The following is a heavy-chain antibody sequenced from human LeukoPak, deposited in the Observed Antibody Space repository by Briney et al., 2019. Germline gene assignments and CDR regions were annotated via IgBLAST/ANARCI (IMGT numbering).Heavy chain of an antibody. Sequence: SQTLSLTCTVSGGSISSGDYYWSWIRQPPGKGLEWIGYIYYSGSTYYNPSLKSRVTISVDTSKNQFSLKLSSVTAADTAVYYCARRMTTVTSDNPRLNWFDPWGQGTLVTVSS. CDR1: GGSISSGDYY. V-gene: IGHV4-30-4*01. CDR2: IYYSGST. D-gene: IGHD4-17*01. J-gene: IGHJ5*02. CDR3: ARRMTTVTSDNPRLNWFDP.